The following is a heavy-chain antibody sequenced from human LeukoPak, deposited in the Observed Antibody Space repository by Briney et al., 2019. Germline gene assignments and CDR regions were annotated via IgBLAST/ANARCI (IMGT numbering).Heavy chain of an antibody. CDR2: IYHSGST. D-gene: IGHD3-10*01. J-gene: IGHJ4*02. Sequence: NPSQTLSLTCTVSGGSISSGGYYWSWIRQPPGKGLEWIGYIYHSGSTYYNPSLKSRVTISVDTSKNQFSLKLISVTAADTAIYFCAREKELWSYFDHWGQGTLVTVSS. V-gene: IGHV4-30-2*01. CDR3: AREKELWSYFDH. CDR1: GGSISSGGYY.